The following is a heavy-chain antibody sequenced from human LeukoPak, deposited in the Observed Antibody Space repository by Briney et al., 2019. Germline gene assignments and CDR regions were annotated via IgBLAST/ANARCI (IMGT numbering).Heavy chain of an antibody. CDR1: GYRFNSYW. J-gene: IGHJ4*02. D-gene: IGHD1-1*01. CDR3: ARLTGSAPDY. V-gene: IGHV5-51*01. CDR2: IYADDSET. Sequence: GESLKISCKGSGYRFNSYWIAWVRQIPGKGLEWMGIIYADDSETRYSPSFQGQVTFLVDKSISTAYLQWSSLKASDTAMYYCARLTGSAPDYWGQGTLATVSS.